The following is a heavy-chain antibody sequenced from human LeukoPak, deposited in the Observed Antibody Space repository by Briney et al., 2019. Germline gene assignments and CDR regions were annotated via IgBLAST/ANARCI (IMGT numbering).Heavy chain of an antibody. Sequence: SETLSLTCTVSGGSISSSSYYWGWIRQPPGKGLEWIGSIYYSGSTYYNPSLKSRVTISVDTSKNQFSLKLSSVTAADTAVYYCARDSHSYGYYYYYMDVWGKGTTVTVSS. CDR3: ARDSHSYGYYYYYMDV. V-gene: IGHV4-39*02. CDR2: IYYSGST. J-gene: IGHJ6*03. CDR1: GGSISSSSYY. D-gene: IGHD5-18*01.